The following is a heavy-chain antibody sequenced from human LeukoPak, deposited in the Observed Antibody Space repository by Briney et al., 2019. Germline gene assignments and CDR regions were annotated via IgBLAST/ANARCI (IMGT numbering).Heavy chain of an antibody. CDR1: GYTFTGYY. D-gene: IGHD3-10*01. CDR3: ARGQAALLWFGELLSPPFDD. V-gene: IGHV1-2*02. Sequence: ASVKVSCKASGYTFTGYYMHWVRQAPGQGLEWMGWINPNSGGTNYAQKFQGRVTMTRDTSISTAYMELSRLRSDDTAVYYCARGQAALLWFGELLSPPFDDGGQGTLVTVSS. CDR2: INPNSGGT. J-gene: IGHJ4*02.